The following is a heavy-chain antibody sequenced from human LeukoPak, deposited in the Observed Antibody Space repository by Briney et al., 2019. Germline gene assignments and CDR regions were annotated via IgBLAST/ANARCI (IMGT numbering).Heavy chain of an antibody. Sequence: GGSLRLSCVASGFTFSSYVMNWVRRAPGKGLEWVSAISGNGCSTYYADSVKGRFTISRDNSKNTLSLQMNSLRAEHTAVYYCAKGIELWLTYFDHWGQGTLVTASS. D-gene: IGHD5-18*01. CDR2: ISGNGCST. V-gene: IGHV3-23*01. CDR1: GFTFSSYV. J-gene: IGHJ4*02. CDR3: AKGIELWLTYFDH.